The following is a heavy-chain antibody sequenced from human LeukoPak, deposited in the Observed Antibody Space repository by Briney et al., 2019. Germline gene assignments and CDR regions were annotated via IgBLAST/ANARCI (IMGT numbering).Heavy chain of an antibody. V-gene: IGHV4-34*01. CDR1: GGSFSGNY. J-gene: IGHJ4*02. D-gene: IGHD3-16*01. Sequence: SETLSLTCAVYGGSFSGNYWGWIRQSPGKGLEWIGEISHTVSTSYNPSLKSRVTISVDTSKNQFSLKLTSVTAADTAVYYCARGPHFGGDRSALFDFWGQGTLVTVSS. CDR2: ISHTVST. CDR3: ARGPHFGGDRSALFDF.